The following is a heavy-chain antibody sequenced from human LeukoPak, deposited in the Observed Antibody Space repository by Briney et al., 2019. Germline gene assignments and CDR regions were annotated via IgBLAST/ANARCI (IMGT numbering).Heavy chain of an antibody. CDR1: GGSFSSSY. D-gene: IGHD1-7*01. CDR2: IYSNGNT. J-gene: IGHJ4*02. CDR3: ARGSSNWNYDPNLDY. V-gene: IGHV4-59*01. Sequence: SETLSLTCIVSGGSFSSSYWSWIRQPPGKGLEWIAYIYSNGNTNSNPSLKSRVTIAVDTSQSQFSLKLSSVTAADTAVYYCARGSSNWNYDPNLDYWGQGTLVSVSS.